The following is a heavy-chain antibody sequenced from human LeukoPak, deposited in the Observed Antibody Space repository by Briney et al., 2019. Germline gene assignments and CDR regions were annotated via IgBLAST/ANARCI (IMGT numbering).Heavy chain of an antibody. J-gene: IGHJ4*02. Sequence: GGSLRLSCAASGFTFSSYAMHWVRQAPGKGLEWVAFIHYDGSNKYYADSVKGRFTISRDNSKNTLYLQMNSLRAEDTAVYYCAKVTYGSGTYGAFDYWGQGTLVTVSS. V-gene: IGHV3-30*02. CDR2: IHYDGSNK. CDR1: GFTFSSYA. D-gene: IGHD3-10*01. CDR3: AKVTYGSGTYGAFDY.